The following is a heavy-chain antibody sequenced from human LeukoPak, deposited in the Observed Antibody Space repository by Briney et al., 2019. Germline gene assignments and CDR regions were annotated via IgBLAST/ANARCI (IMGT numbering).Heavy chain of an antibody. CDR1: GFTFSSYA. V-gene: IGHV3-30*04. Sequence: GGSLRLSCAASGFTFSSYAMHWVRQAPGKGLEWVAVISYDGSNKYYADSVKGRFTISRDNSKNTLYLQMNSLRAEDTAVYYCARDGGRNYYDSSGYGKFFDYWGQGTLVIVSS. D-gene: IGHD3-22*01. J-gene: IGHJ4*02. CDR3: ARDGGRNYYDSSGYGKFFDY. CDR2: ISYDGSNK.